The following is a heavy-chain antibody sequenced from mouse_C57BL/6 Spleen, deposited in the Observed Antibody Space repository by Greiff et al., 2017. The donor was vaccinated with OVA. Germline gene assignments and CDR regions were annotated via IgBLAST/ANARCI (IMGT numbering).Heavy chain of an antibody. CDR2: IDPSDSYT. J-gene: IGHJ4*01. Sequence: QVHVKQPGAELVRPGTSVKLSCKASGYTFTSYWMHWVKQRPGQGLEWIGVIDPSDSYTNYNQKFKGKATLTVDTSSSTAYMQLSSLTSEDSAVYYCALITTVVAKDAMDYWGQGTSVTVSS. V-gene: IGHV1-59*01. CDR3: ALITTVVAKDAMDY. CDR1: GYTFTSYW. D-gene: IGHD1-1*01.